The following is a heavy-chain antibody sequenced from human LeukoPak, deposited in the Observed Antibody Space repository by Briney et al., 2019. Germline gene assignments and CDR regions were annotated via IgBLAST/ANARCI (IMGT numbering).Heavy chain of an antibody. D-gene: IGHD3-10*01. J-gene: IGHJ4*02. CDR2: IYYSGST. CDR3: ARGDYYYGSGSPLTRPVWDY. V-gene: IGHV4-30-4*01. Sequence: SETLSLTCTVSGGSISSGDYYWSWIRQPPGKGLEWIGYIYYSGSTYYNPSLKSRVTISVDTSKNQFSLKLSSVTAADTAVYYCARGDYYYGSGSPLTRPVWDYWGQGTLVTVSS. CDR1: GGSISSGDYY.